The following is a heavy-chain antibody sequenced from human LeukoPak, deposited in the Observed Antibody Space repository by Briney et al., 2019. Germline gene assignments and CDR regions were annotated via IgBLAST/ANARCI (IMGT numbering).Heavy chain of an antibody. Sequence: PSETLSLTCTVSGGSISSYYWSWIRQPPGKGLEWIGYIYYSGSTNYNPSLKSRVTISVDTSKNQFSLKLSSVNAAHTAVYYCARIGCSGRSCYIGYWGQGTLVTVSS. V-gene: IGHV4-59*08. D-gene: IGHD2-15*01. CDR2: IYYSGST. CDR3: ARIGCSGRSCYIGY. CDR1: GGSISSYY. J-gene: IGHJ4*02.